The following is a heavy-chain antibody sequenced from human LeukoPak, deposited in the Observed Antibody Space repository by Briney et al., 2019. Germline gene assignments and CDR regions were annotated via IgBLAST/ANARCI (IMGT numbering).Heavy chain of an antibody. J-gene: IGHJ3*02. D-gene: IGHD3-22*01. CDR1: GYTFTRYG. CDR3: AREYYYDSSAYYGDAFDI. V-gene: IGHV1-18*01. CDR2: ISVYNGNT. Sequence: GASVKVSCKASGYTFTRYGISWVRQAPGQGLEWMGWISVYNGNTNYAQKLQGRVTVTIDTSTSTAYMELRSLRSDDTAVYYCAREYYYDSSAYYGDAFDIWGQGTMVTVSS.